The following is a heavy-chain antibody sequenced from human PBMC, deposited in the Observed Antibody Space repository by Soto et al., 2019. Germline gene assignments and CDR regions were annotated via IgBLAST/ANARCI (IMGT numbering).Heavy chain of an antibody. J-gene: IGHJ3*02. D-gene: IGHD3-22*01. CDR1: GFTFSSYA. CDR3: AKEAGYYYDSSGYYTDAFDI. V-gene: IGHV3-23*01. CDR2: ISGSGGST. Sequence: GGSLRLSCAASGFTFSSYAMSWVRQAPGKGLEWVSAISGSGGSTYYADSVKGRFTISRDNSKNTLYLQMNSLRAEDTAVYYCAKEAGYYYDSSGYYTDAFDIWGQGTMVTVSS.